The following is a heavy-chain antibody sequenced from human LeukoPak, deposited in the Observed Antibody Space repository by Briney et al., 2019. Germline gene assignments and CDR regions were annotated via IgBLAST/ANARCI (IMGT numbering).Heavy chain of an antibody. CDR2: INTDGRTT. CDR1: GFTFSSYW. V-gene: IGHV3-74*01. CDR3: ARDLFGLGYSSGWYGVFN. J-gene: IGHJ4*02. D-gene: IGHD6-19*01. Sequence: GRSLRLSCAASGFTFSSYWMHWLRQAPGKGLLWVSHINTDGRTTTYGDSAKGRFTVSRDNAKNTLFLQMNSLRAEDTAVYYCARDLFGLGYSSGWYGVFNWGQGTLVTVSS.